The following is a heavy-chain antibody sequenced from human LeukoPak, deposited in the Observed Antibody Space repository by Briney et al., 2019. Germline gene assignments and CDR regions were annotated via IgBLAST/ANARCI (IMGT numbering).Heavy chain of an antibody. J-gene: IGHJ4*02. D-gene: IGHD6-19*01. CDR3: ARASVSGWHYFDY. CDR2: IDSSGGYM. Sequence: GGSLRLSCEASGFTFNTYSMNWARQAPGKGLEWVSSIDSSGGYMFYADSVKGRFTISRDNAKNSLYLQMNSLRAEDTAVYYCARASVSGWHYFDYWGQGTLVTVSS. V-gene: IGHV3-21*01. CDR1: GFTFNTYS.